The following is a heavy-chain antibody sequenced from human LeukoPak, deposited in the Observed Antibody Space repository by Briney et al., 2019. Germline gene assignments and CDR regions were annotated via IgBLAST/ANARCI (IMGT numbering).Heavy chain of an antibody. CDR3: ASGYYDSSGYYYPFEY. J-gene: IGHJ4*02. CDR1: GGSIRSYY. V-gene: IGHV4-39*01. CDR2: IYYSGST. Sequence: KASETLSLTCTVSGGSIRSYYWGWIRQPPGKGLEWIGSIYYSGSTYYNPSLKSRVTISVDTSKNQFSLKLSSVTAADTAVYYCASGYYDSSGYYYPFEYWGQGTLVTVSS. D-gene: IGHD3-22*01.